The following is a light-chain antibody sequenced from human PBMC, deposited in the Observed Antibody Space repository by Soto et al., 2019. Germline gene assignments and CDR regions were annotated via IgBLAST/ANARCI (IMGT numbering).Light chain of an antibody. CDR1: SSDVGGYNY. J-gene: IGLJ1*01. V-gene: IGLV2-14*01. CDR3: SSYTSSSIYV. CDR2: EVS. Sequence: QSVLTQPASVSGSPGQSITISCTGTSSDVGGYNYVSWYQQHPGKAPKLMIYEVSNRPSGVSNRFSGSKSGNTASLTISGLQAEDEADYYCSSYTSSSIYVFGTGTNVTVL.